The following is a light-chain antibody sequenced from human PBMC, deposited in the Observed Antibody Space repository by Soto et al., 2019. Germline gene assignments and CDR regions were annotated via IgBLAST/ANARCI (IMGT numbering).Light chain of an antibody. J-gene: IGLJ2*01. CDR1: SSDVGRYNY. Sequence: QSVLTQPASVSGSPGQSITISCTGTSSDVGRYNYVSWYQQYPGEAPKLMIYDVNNRPSGVSNRFSGSKSGNTASLTISGLQAEDEADYYCCSYTTSNTLVFGGGTKLTVL. V-gene: IGLV2-14*03. CDR3: CSYTTSNTLV. CDR2: DVN.